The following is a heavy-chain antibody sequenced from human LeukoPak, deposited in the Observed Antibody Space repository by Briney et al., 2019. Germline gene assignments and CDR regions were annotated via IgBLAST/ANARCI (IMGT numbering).Heavy chain of an antibody. D-gene: IGHD4-11*01. Sequence: SETLSLTCTVSGGSISSYYWSWIRQPPGKGLEWIGYIYYSGSTNYNPSLKSRVTISVDTSKNQFSLKLSSVTAADTAVHYCAKGVPTVTTYCFDPRGHGNLVTVSS. V-gene: IGHV4-59*01. CDR1: GGSISSYY. J-gene: IGHJ5*02. CDR3: AKGVPTVTTYCFDP. CDR2: IYYSGST.